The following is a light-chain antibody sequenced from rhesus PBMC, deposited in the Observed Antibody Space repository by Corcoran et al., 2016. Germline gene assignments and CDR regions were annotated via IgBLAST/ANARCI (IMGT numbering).Light chain of an antibody. CDR3: QHYYDNPLS. J-gene: IGKJ4*01. CDR2: AVS. CDR1: PNINSN. Sequence: DIQMTQSPSAFSASIGNRVTISCRSSPNINSNLAWYQQKPGKAPKLLIFAVSSLQTGIPSRFSGIGPGTDFTLTINSLQPEDSAAYYCQHYYDNPLSFGGGTKVELK. V-gene: IGKV1S12*01.